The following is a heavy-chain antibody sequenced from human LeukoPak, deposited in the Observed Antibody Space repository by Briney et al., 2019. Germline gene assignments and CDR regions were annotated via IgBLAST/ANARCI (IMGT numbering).Heavy chain of an antibody. CDR2: INRNNGGT. D-gene: IGHD2-2*01. CDR1: GYTFTGYY. Sequence: GASVKVSCKASGYTFTGYYMHWVRQAPGQGLEWMGRINRNNGGTNYAQKFQGRVNMTRETSISTAYMELSRLRSDDTAVYYCAFYCSSTSCYLGNDYWGQGTLVTVSS. J-gene: IGHJ4*02. CDR3: AFYCSSTSCYLGNDY. V-gene: IGHV1-2*02.